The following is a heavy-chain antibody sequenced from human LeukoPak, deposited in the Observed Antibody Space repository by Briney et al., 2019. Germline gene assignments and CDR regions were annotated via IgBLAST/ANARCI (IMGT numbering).Heavy chain of an antibody. V-gene: IGHV3-30*18. CDR3: AKDGGLLLDY. CDR2: ISYDGSNK. Sequence: GGSLRLSCAASGFTFSSYGMHWVRQAPGKGLKWVAVISYDGSNKYYADPVKGRFTISRDNSKNTLYLQMNSLRAEDTAVYYCAKDGGLLLDYWGQGTLVTVSS. J-gene: IGHJ4*02. CDR1: GFTFSSYG. D-gene: IGHD2-15*01.